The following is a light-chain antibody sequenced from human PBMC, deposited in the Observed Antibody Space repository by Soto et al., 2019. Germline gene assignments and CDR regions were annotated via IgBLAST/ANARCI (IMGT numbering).Light chain of an antibody. CDR1: QSVSSSY. J-gene: IGKJ1*01. Sequence: ENVLTQSPGTLSLSPGERATLSCRASQSVSSSYLVWYQQKPGQAPRLLIYGASSRATGIPDRFSGSGSGTDFTLTISRLEPEDFAVYYCQQYGNAQWSFSHGNKVDIK. V-gene: IGKV3-20*01. CDR3: QQYGNAQWS. CDR2: GAS.